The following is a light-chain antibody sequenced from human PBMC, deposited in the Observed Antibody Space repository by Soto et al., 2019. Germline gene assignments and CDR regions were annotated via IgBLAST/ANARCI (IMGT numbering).Light chain of an antibody. J-gene: IGKJ4*01. CDR2: GAS. V-gene: IGKV3-20*01. Sequence: EIVLTQSPGTLSLSPGEGATLSCRASETLSSSYLHWYQQKPGQAPRLIIFGASNRATGIPDRCSGSASGTAFALPISRLEPEDFAVYYCQQYGSALPLTFGGGTRVETK. CDR3: QQYGSALPLT. CDR1: ETLSSSY.